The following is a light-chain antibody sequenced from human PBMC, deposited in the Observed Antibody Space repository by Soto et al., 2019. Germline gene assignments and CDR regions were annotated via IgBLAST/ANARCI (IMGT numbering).Light chain of an antibody. V-gene: IGKV3-15*01. Sequence: EIVLTQYPVTLSLSPGERATLSCRASQSVSSNLAWHQQKPGQAPRILMYDASTRATGIPARFSGSGSGTEFTLTISSLQSEDFAVYYCQHYHGWPITFGQGTRLEI. J-gene: IGKJ5*01. CDR3: QHYHGWPIT. CDR2: DAS. CDR1: QSVSSN.